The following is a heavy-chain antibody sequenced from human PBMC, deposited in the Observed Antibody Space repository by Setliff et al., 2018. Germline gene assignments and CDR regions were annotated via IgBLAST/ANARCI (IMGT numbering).Heavy chain of an antibody. D-gene: IGHD2-2*01. J-gene: IGHJ4*02. V-gene: IGHV1-18*01. CDR2: INNYNFNT. CDR1: GFTFTDYG. Sequence: ASVKVSCKSSGFTFTDYGITWVRQVPGQGLEWMGWINNYNFNTQYAQKFQGRVTMTTDTSTDTAYLELRSLRSDDTAVYYCSRLVRYCTTTSCQRLSGGEYWGQGTLVTVSS. CDR3: SRLVRYCTTTSCQRLSGGEY.